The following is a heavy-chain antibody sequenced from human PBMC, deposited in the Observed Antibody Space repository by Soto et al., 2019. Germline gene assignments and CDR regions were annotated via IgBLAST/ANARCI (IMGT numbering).Heavy chain of an antibody. V-gene: IGHV3-7*03. CDR2: IKQDGSEK. Sequence: PGGSLRLSCAASGFTFSSYWMSWVRQAPGKGLEWVANIKQDGSEKYYVDSVKGRFTISRDNAQNSLYLQMNGLRAEDTAVYYCARDRSAGYDFWSGDDYWGQGTLVTVSS. D-gene: IGHD3-3*01. CDR3: ARDRSAGYDFWSGDDY. J-gene: IGHJ4*02. CDR1: GFTFSSYW.